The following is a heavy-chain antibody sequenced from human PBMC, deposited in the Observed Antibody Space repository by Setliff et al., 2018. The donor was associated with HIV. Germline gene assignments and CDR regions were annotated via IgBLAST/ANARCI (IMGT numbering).Heavy chain of an antibody. D-gene: IGHD4-17*01. CDR3: ARAPTVVTLLDY. V-gene: IGHV4-61*09. Sequence: PSETLSLTCSVSGGSISSGSYYWSWIRQPAGKGLEWIGHIYTSGSSTYNPSLKSRVTISRDTSKNQFSPKLSSVTAADTAVYYCARAPTVVTLLDYWGQGTLVTVSS. J-gene: IGHJ4*02. CDR1: GGSISSGSYY. CDR2: IYTSGSS.